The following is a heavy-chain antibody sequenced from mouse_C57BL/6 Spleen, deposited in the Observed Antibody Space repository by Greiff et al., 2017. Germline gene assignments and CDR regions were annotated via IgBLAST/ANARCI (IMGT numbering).Heavy chain of an antibody. CDR1: GYTFTSYW. CDR3: ARSALYYGNDAFAY. J-gene: IGHJ3*01. Sequence: QVQLQQPGAELVMPGASVKLSCKASGYTFTSYWMHWVKQRPGPGLEWIGEIDPTDSYTNYNQKFKGKSTLTVDNSSSTAYMQLSSLTSEDSAVYYCARSALYYGNDAFAYWGQGTLVTVSA. CDR2: IDPTDSYT. D-gene: IGHD2-2*01. V-gene: IGHV1-69*01.